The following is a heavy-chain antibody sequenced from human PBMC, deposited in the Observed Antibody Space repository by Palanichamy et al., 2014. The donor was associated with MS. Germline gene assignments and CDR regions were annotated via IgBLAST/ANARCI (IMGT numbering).Heavy chain of an antibody. CDR1: GFSLSTSGVG. CDR2: IYWDDDE. CDR3: AHRRRRDNGWYTFDY. V-gene: IGHV2-5*02. Sequence: QITLKESGPTLVKPTQTLTLTCTFSGFSLSTSGVGVDWIRQPPGKALEWLALIYWDDDEHYSPSLKSRLTITKDTSKNQVVLTMTNMNPADTATYFCAHRRRRDNGWYTFDYWGQGALVTVSS. D-gene: IGHD6-19*01. J-gene: IGHJ4*02.